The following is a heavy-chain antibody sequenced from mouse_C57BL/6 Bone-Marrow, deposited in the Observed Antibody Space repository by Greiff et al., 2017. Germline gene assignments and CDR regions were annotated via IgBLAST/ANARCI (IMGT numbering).Heavy chain of an antibody. CDR1: GYTFTDYY. V-gene: IGHV1-76*01. CDR2: IYPGSGNT. D-gene: IGHD2-3*01. Sequence: VQVVESGAELVRPGASVKLSCKASGYTFTDYYINWVKQRPGQGLEWIARIYPGSGNTSYNEKFKGTATLTAEKSSSTAYMQLSSLTSEDSAVYFCAREGIYDGYYYYFDYWGQGTTLTVSS. CDR3: AREGIYDGYYYYFDY. J-gene: IGHJ2*01.